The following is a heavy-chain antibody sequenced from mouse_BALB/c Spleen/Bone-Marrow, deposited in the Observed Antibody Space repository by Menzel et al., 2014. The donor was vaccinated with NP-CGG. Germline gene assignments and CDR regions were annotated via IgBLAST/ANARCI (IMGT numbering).Heavy chain of an antibody. CDR3: ARPGQLGLHFYVGY. CDR2: INPYTDGT. D-gene: IGHD3-2*01. V-gene: IGHV1-14*01. J-gene: IGHJ2*01. CDR1: GYTFTSYV. Sequence: EVKLMESELELVKPGASVKMSCKASGYTFTSYVMHWVKQKPGQGLEWIGYINPYTDGTKYNETFKGKAKLPSDKSSSTAYMKLSSLTSEDSAVYYCARPGQLGLHFYVGYWGQGTPLTGSS.